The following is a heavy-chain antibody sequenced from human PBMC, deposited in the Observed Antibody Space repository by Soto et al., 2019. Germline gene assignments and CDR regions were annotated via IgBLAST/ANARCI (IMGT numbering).Heavy chain of an antibody. CDR3: ARAPRYYDFWSGLESDY. J-gene: IGHJ4*02. V-gene: IGHV1-18*01. D-gene: IGHD3-3*01. CDR1: GYTFTSYG. CDR2: ISTYNGNT. Sequence: QVQLVQSGAEVKKPGASVKVSCKASGYTFTSYGINWVRQAPGQGLEWMGWISTYNGNTNYAQKLQGRVTXTXRTATSTAYMELRSLRSDDTAVYYCARAPRYYDFWSGLESDYWGQGTLVTVSS.